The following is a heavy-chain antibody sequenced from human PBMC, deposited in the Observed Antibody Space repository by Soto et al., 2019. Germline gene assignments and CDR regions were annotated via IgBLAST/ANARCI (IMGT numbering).Heavy chain of an antibody. J-gene: IGHJ3*02. Sequence: ASVKVSCKVSGYTLTELSMHWVRQAPGKGLEWMGGFDPEDGETIYAQKFQGRVTMTEDTSTDTAYMELSSLRSEDTAVYYCATLYYYDSSGYREMAFDIWGQGTMVTV. CDR3: ATLYYYDSSGYREMAFDI. CDR2: FDPEDGET. V-gene: IGHV1-24*01. CDR1: GYTLTELS. D-gene: IGHD3-22*01.